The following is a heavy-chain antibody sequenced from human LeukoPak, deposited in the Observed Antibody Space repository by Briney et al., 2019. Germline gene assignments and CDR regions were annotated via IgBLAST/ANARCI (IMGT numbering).Heavy chain of an antibody. CDR3: ARFIAAPYYFDY. CDR1: GFTFTNYN. J-gene: IGHJ4*02. D-gene: IGHD6-13*01. V-gene: IGHV3-21*01. Sequence: GGSLRLSCAASGFTFTNYNMNWVRQAPGKGLEWVSSITSGSRYIYYGDSVKGRFTISRDNAKNSLYLQMNSLRAEDTAVYYCARFIAAPYYFDYWGRGTLVTVSS. CDR2: ITSGSRYI.